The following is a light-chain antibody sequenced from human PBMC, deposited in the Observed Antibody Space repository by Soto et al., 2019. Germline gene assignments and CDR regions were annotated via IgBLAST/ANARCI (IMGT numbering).Light chain of an antibody. CDR1: SSNIGSNY. CDR2: RNY. CDR3: ASWDDSLSGVV. Sequence: QSVLTQPPSTSETPGQRVTISCSGSSSNIGSNYVYWYQQLPGTAPKLLIYRNYQRPSGVPDRFSGSESGTSASLAISGLRSEDEADYYCASWDDSLSGVVFGGGTKLTVL. V-gene: IGLV1-47*01. J-gene: IGLJ2*01.